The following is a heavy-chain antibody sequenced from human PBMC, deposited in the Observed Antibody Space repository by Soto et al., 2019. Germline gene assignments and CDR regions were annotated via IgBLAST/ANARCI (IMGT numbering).Heavy chain of an antibody. V-gene: IGHV1-69*13. CDR2: IIPIFGTA. CDR1: GGPLISYA. CDR3: ARDITRRDGYNLVWFDP. J-gene: IGHJ5*02. Sequence: SVKVSCAASGGPLISYAIIWVRQAPGQGLEWMGGIIPIFGTANYAQKFQGRVTITADESTSTAYMELSSLRSEDTAVYYCARDITRRDGYNLVWFDPWGQGTLVTVSS. D-gene: IGHD5-12*01.